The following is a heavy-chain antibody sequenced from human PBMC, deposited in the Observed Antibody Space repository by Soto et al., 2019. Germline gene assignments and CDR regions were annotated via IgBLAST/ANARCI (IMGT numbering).Heavy chain of an antibody. CDR2: ISAYNGNT. CDR1: GYTFTSYA. V-gene: IGHV1-18*01. Sequence: APVKVSCKASGYTFTSYAMHWVRQAPGQRLEWMGWISAYNGNTNYAQKLQGRVTMTTDTSTSTAYMELRSLRSDDTAVYYCARDHYGSGSFDYWGQGTLVTVSS. CDR3: ARDHYGSGSFDY. D-gene: IGHD3-10*01. J-gene: IGHJ4*02.